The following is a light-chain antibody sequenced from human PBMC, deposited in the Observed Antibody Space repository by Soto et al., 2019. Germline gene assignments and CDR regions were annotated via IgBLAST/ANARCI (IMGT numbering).Light chain of an antibody. Sequence: EIVLTQSPATLSLSPGERATLSCRASQSVRNYLAWYQQKPGQAPRLLIYDASNRATGIPGRFSGSGSGTDFTPTISSLEPEDFAVYYCQQRSNWPWTFGQGTKVEIK. V-gene: IGKV3-11*01. J-gene: IGKJ1*01. CDR1: QSVRNY. CDR3: QQRSNWPWT. CDR2: DAS.